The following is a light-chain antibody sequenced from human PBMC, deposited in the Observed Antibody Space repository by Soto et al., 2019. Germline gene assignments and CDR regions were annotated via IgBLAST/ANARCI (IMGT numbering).Light chain of an antibody. J-gene: IGLJ1*01. V-gene: IGLV1-44*01. CDR2: SNN. Sequence: QSVLTQPPSASGTPGQRVTISCSGSSSNIGSNTVNWYQQLPGTAPKLLIYSNNQRPSGVPDRFSGSKSGTSASLAISGLQSEDEAHYYCAAWDDSLNYVFGTGTKATVL. CDR1: SSNIGSNT. CDR3: AAWDDSLNYV.